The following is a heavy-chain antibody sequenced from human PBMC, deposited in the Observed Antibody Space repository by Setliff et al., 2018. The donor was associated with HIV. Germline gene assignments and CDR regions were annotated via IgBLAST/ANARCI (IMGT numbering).Heavy chain of an antibody. CDR3: ARDLKRRFGEWDMDV. Sequence: ASVKVSCKASGYTFTSYHMHWVRQAPGQGLEWMGIINPSGGRTSYAQKFQGRVTMTRDTSTSTVYMELSSLRSEDTAVYYCARDLKRRFGEWDMDVWGKGTTVTVSS. V-gene: IGHV1-46*01. CDR1: GYTFTSYH. J-gene: IGHJ6*03. D-gene: IGHD3-10*01. CDR2: INPSGGRT.